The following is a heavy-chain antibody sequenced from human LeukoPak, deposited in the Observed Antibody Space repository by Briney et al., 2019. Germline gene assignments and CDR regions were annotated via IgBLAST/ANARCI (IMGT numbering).Heavy chain of an antibody. CDR1: GGTFSSYA. V-gene: IGHV1-69*04. Sequence: GASVKVSCKASGGTFSSYAISWVRQAPGQGLEWMGRIIPILGIANYAQKFQGRVMITADKSTSTAYMELSSLRSEDTAVYYCARAAVATYYYDSSGYYYDYWGQGTLVTVSS. CDR2: IIPILGIA. D-gene: IGHD3-22*01. CDR3: ARAAVATYYYDSSGYYYDY. J-gene: IGHJ4*02.